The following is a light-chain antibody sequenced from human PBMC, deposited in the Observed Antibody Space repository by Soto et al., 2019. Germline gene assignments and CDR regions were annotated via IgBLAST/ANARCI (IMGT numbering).Light chain of an antibody. Sequence: DIQMTQSPSTLSASVGDRVTITCRASQSVSSWLPWYQLKPWKAPKLLIYDPSSLESAAPSGFSGSGCGTEFTLTISSLQPDDFAAYHCQQYNSWSGVTFGGGTKVEIK. CDR2: DPS. J-gene: IGKJ4*01. CDR1: QSVSSW. CDR3: QQYNSWSGVT. V-gene: IGKV1-5*01.